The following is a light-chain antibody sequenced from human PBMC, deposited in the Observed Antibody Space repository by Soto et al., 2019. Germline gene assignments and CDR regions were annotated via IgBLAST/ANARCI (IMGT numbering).Light chain of an antibody. Sequence: EIVMTQSPATLSVSPGERATLSCRASQSVSSNLAWYQQKPGQAPRLLIFGASGRATGIPERFSGSGSGTDFSLTISRLEPEDSAVYYCQQYGSSLLTFGGGTKVDIK. V-gene: IGKV3-20*01. CDR3: QQYGSSLLT. CDR1: QSVSSN. CDR2: GAS. J-gene: IGKJ4*01.